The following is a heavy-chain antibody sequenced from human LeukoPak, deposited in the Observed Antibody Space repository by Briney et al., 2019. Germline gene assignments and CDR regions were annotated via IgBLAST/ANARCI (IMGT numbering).Heavy chain of an antibody. V-gene: IGHV4-59*01. D-gene: IGHD6-6*01. CDR3: ARAVGSVAARPLFDY. Sequence: PSETLSLTCTVSGGSISSYYWSWIRQPPGKGLEWIGYIYYSGSTNYNPSLKSRVTISVDTSKNQFSLKLSSVTAADTAVYYCARAVGSVAARPLFDYWGQGTLVTVSS. CDR2: IYYSGST. CDR1: GGSISSYY. J-gene: IGHJ4*02.